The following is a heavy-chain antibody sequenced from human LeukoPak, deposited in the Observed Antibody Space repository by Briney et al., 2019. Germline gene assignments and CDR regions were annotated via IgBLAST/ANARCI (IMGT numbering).Heavy chain of an antibody. D-gene: IGHD7-27*01. Sequence: QPGGSLRLSCAASGFTVSTVYMTWVRQAPGKGLEWVSVIYGGPTTYYADSVKDRFTISRDNPKNTLNLQMNSLRAEDSAVYYCAREIGQLGGAFDIWGQGTMVTVSS. CDR1: GFTVSTVY. V-gene: IGHV3-53*01. CDR2: IYGGPTT. CDR3: AREIGQLGGAFDI. J-gene: IGHJ3*02.